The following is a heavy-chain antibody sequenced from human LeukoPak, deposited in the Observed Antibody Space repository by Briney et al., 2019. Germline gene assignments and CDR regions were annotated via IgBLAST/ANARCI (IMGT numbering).Heavy chain of an antibody. J-gene: IGHJ4*02. CDR2: INHSGNT. D-gene: IGHD6-13*01. Sequence: SESLSLTCIVSGGSISSIGYYWGWLRQPPGKGLEWIGSINHSGNTYYNPSLRSRVIVSADTSKNQFSLRLSAVTAADTAVYYCAKVGSSWYSYYFDYWGQGTLVTASS. CDR1: GGSISSIGYY. CDR3: AKVGSSWYSYYFDY. V-gene: IGHV4-39*01.